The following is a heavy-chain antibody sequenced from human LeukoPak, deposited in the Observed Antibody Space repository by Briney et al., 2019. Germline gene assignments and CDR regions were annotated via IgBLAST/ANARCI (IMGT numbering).Heavy chain of an antibody. CDR2: IYSGIST. Sequence: GGSLRLSCAASGFTVSSNYMSWVRQAPGKGLEWVSVIYSGISTYYVDSVKGRFTISRDNSKNTLYLQMNSLRAEDTAVYYCARSKTVAGTIDYWGQGTLVTVSS. CDR3: ARSKTVAGTIDY. CDR1: GFTVSSNY. J-gene: IGHJ4*02. V-gene: IGHV3-53*01. D-gene: IGHD6-19*01.